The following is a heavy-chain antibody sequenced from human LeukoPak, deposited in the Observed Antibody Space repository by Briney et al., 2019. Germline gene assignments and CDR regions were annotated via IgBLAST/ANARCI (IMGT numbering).Heavy chain of an antibody. J-gene: IGHJ4*02. CDR2: IYYSGST. D-gene: IGHD6-13*01. CDR1: GGSISSSSYY. CDR3: AKYAAGTRGPFDY. Sequence: SETLSLTCTVSGGSISSSSYYWGWIRQPPGKGLEWIGTIYYSGSTYYNPSLKSRVTMSLHTSKNQFSLKLTSVTAADTAVYYCAKYAAGTRGPFDYWGQGTLVTVSS. V-gene: IGHV4-39*07.